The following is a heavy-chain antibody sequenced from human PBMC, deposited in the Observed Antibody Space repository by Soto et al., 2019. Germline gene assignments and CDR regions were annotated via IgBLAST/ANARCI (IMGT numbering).Heavy chain of an antibody. CDR2: IYYSGST. Sequence: SETLSLTCTVSGGSISSSSYYWGWIRQPPGKGQEWIGSIYYSGSTYYNPSLKSRVTISVDTSKNQFSLKLSSVTAADTAVYYCATEGSSSWEGPDYWGQGTLVTVSS. D-gene: IGHD6-13*01. J-gene: IGHJ4*02. CDR1: GGSISSSSYY. V-gene: IGHV4-39*02. CDR3: ATEGSSSWEGPDY.